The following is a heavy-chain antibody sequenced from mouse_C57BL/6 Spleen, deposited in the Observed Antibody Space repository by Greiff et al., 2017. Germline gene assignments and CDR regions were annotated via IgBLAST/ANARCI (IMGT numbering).Heavy chain of an antibody. V-gene: IGHV5-6*01. D-gene: IGHD1-1*01. Sequence: EVKLVESGGDLVKPGGSLKLSCAASGFTFSSYGMSWVRQTPDKRLEWVATISSGGSYPSYPDSVKGRFTISRDNAKNTLYLQMSSLKSEDTAMDYCASPLFSSYCDYWGQGTTLTVSS. CDR2: ISSGGSYP. CDR3: ASPLFSSYCDY. J-gene: IGHJ2*01. CDR1: GFTFSSYG.